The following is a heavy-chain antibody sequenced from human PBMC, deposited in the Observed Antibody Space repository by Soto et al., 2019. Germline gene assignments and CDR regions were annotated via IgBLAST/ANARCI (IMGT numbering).Heavy chain of an antibody. J-gene: IGHJ6*02. V-gene: IGHV4-30-2*01. CDR2: IYHSGST. CDR3: ARGNYGGHGLDV. CDR1: GGSISSGGYS. Sequence: PSETLSLTCAVSGGSISSGGYSWSWIRQPPGKGLEWIGYIYHSGSTYYNPSLKSRVTLSVDRSKNQFSLTLSSVTAADTAVYDCARGNYGGHGLDVWGQGTTVTVSS. D-gene: IGHD4-17*01.